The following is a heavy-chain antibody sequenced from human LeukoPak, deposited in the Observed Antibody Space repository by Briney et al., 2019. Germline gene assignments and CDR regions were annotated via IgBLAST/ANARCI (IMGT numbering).Heavy chain of an antibody. CDR1: GFTFSSLA. V-gene: IGHV3-23*01. CDR2: IRSNGDTT. Sequence: GGTLRLSCTASGFTFSSLAMTWVRQAPGKGLEWVSTIRSNGDTTYNADSVKGRFTISRDNSKNTLYLELNSLRVEDTATFYCAKRQELDDGVFDFWGQGTMVTVSS. D-gene: IGHD1-1*01. CDR3: AKRQELDDGVFDF. J-gene: IGHJ4*02.